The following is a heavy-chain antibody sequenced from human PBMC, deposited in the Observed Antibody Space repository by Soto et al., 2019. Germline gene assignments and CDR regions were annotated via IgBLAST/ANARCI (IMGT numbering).Heavy chain of an antibody. CDR2: ISPKNGDT. CDR3: ARGGNSGYFYE. D-gene: IGHD3-22*01. CDR1: GYTFTDYY. J-gene: IGHJ4*02. V-gene: IGHV1-2*02. Sequence: QVQLVQSGAEVKKPGASVKVSCRTSGYTFTDYYIHWVRQAPGQGLQWMGWISPKNGDTKYLQKLQGRVTMTRDTSTRTVYMELSSLRYDDTAVYYCARGGNSGYFYEWGQGTLVTVSS.